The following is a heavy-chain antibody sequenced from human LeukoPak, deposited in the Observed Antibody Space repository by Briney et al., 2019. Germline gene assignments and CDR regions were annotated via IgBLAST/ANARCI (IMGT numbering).Heavy chain of an antibody. D-gene: IGHD3-10*01. V-gene: IGHV4-59*08. J-gene: IGHJ4*02. CDR1: GGSISSYY. CDR2: IYYSGGT. Sequence: PSETLSLTCTVSGGSISSYYWSWIRQPPGKGLEWIVYIYYSGGTNYNPSLKSRVTISVDTSKNQFSLKLNSVTAADTAVYYCARHLAYGESYFDYWGQGTLVTVSS. CDR3: ARHLAYGESYFDY.